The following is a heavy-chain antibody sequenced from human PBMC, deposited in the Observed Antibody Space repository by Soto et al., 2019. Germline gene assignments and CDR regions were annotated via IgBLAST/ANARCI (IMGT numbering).Heavy chain of an antibody. CDR3: ARGSVDTVDSSGLYEY. CDR2: INHSGGT. J-gene: IGHJ4*02. Sequence: SEDLSLSCAELGGSFSAYYWGWIRQPPGKGLEWIGEINHSGGTSYNPSLKSRVTIPVDTSKSQFSLKLTSVTAADRAVYYCARGSVDTVDSSGLYEYWGQGTPATVSS. CDR1: GGSFSAYY. V-gene: IGHV4-34*01. D-gene: IGHD3-22*01.